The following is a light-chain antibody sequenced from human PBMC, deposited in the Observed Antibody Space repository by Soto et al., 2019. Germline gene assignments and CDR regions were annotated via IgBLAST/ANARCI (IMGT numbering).Light chain of an antibody. CDR3: QSGLT. Sequence: EIVLTQSPGTLSLSPGERATLSCRASQSVSSSYLAWYQQKPGQAPRLLIYGASSRATGIPDRFSGSGSGTDFTLTISRLEPEDFAVYDCQSGLTFGGGTKVEIK. V-gene: IGKV3-20*01. CDR1: QSVSSSY. J-gene: IGKJ4*01. CDR2: GAS.